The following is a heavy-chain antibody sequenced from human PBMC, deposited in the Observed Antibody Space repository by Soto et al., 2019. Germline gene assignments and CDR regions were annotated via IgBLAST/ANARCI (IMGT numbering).Heavy chain of an antibody. Sequence: GGSLRLSCAASGFTFSSYAMSWVRQAPGKGLEWVSAISGSGGSTYYADSVKGRFTISRDNSKNTLYLQMNSLRAEDTAVYYCAKDGSTAMVRADAFDIWGQGTMVTVSS. CDR1: GFTFSSYA. CDR2: ISGSGGST. D-gene: IGHD5-18*01. J-gene: IGHJ3*02. V-gene: IGHV3-23*01. CDR3: AKDGSTAMVRADAFDI.